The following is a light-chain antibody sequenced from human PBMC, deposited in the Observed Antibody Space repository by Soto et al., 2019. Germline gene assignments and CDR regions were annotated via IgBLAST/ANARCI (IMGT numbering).Light chain of an antibody. CDR1: SGSIATNY. CDR2: ADN. J-gene: IGLJ1*01. Sequence: NFMLTQPHSVSESPGKTVTISCTRSSGSIATNYVQWYQQRPGSAPTTVIYADNERPSGVPDGFSGSIDRSSNCVSLTISGLETDDEADYYCQFYDSSSYVFGSGT. CDR3: QFYDSSSYV. V-gene: IGLV6-57*04.